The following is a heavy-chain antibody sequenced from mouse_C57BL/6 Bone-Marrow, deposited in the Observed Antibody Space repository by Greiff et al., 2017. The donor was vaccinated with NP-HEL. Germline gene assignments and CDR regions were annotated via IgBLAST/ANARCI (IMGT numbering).Heavy chain of an antibody. J-gene: IGHJ4*01. CDR1: GYTFTSYW. V-gene: IGHV1-64*01. D-gene: IGHD2-3*01. CDR2: IHPNSGST. CDR3: ARDDGYWEGDY. Sequence: QVQLQQPGAELVKPGASVKLSCKASGYTFTSYWMHWVKQRPGQGLEWIGMIHPNSGSTNYNEKFKSKATLTVDNSSSTAYMQLSSLTSADSAVYYFARDDGYWEGDYWGQGTSVTVSS.